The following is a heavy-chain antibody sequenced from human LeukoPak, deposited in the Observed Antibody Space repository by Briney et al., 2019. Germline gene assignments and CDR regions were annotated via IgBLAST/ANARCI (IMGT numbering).Heavy chain of an antibody. V-gene: IGHV3-7*04. CDR1: GFPFSSYW. D-gene: IGHD5-24*01. CDR2: IKQDGSKK. J-gene: IGHJ4*02. CDR3: TRVGYIDEGIDY. Sequence: GGSLRLSCVASGFPFSSYWMTWVRQAPGKGLEWVANIKQDGSKKSYVDSVKGRSTISRDNAKNSLYLQMNSLRAEDTAIYYCTRVGYIDEGIDYWGQGTLVTVSS.